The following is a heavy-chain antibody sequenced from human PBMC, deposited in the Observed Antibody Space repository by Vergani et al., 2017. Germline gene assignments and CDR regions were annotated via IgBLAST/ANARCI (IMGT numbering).Heavy chain of an antibody. J-gene: IGHJ5*02. D-gene: IGHD5-18*01. V-gene: IGHV4-31*03. CDR1: GGSISSGGYY. CDR2: IYYSGST. CDR3: ARGRGYSYGGGWFDP. Sequence: QVQLQESGPGLVKPSQTLSLTCTVSGGSISSGGYYWSWIRQHPGKGLEWIGYIYYSGSTYYNPSLKSRVTISVDTSKNQFSLKLSSVTAADTAVYYCARGRGYSYGGGWFDPWGQGTLVTVSS.